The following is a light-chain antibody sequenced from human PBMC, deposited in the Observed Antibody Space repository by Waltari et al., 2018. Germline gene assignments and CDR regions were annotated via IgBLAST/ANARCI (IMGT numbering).Light chain of an antibody. V-gene: IGLV4-69*01. CDR1: SGHIPNV. J-gene: IGLJ3*02. Sequence: QLVLTQSPSASASLGASVKLTCTLSSGHIPNVIAWHQQQPGKGPRFLLKVNSDGSHRKGDEIPYRFSGSGSGPERYLTISSLQSEDGADYYCETGGHGTWVFGGGTKLTVL. CDR2: VNSDGSH. CDR3: ETGGHGTWV.